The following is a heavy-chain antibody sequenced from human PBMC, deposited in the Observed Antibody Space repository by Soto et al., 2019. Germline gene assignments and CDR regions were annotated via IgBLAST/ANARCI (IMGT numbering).Heavy chain of an antibody. D-gene: IGHD2-2*01. CDR3: ASGPIVPAALYY. V-gene: IGHV1-45*02. CDR2: ITPFNGNT. J-gene: IGHJ4*02. Sequence: ASVKVSCKASGYTFTYRYLHWVRQAPGQALEWMGWITPFNGNTNYAQKVQDRVTITRDRSMSTAYMELSSLRSEDTAMYYCASGPIVPAALYYWGQGTLVTVSS. CDR1: GYTFTYRY.